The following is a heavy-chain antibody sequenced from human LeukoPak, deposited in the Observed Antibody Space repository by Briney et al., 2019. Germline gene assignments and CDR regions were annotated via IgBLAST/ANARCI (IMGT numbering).Heavy chain of an antibody. J-gene: IGHJ5*02. V-gene: IGHV1-69*01. CDR3: ASAPRYSSSWPNNWFDP. Sequence: GSSVKVSCKASGGTFSSYAISWVRQAPGQGLEWMGGIIPIFGIANYAQKFQGRVTITADESTSTAYMELSSLRSEDTAVYFCASAPRYSSSWPNNWFDPWGQGTLVTVSS. CDR1: GGTFSSYA. D-gene: IGHD6-13*01. CDR2: IIPIFGIA.